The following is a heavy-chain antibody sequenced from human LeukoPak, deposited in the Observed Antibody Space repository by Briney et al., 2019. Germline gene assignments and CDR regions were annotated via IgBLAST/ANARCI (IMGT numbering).Heavy chain of an antibody. CDR3: ASQYYDILTGYYSPFDY. D-gene: IGHD3-9*01. CDR2: ISYDGSNK. V-gene: IGHV3-30-3*01. J-gene: IGHJ4*02. CDR1: GFTFSSYA. Sequence: RGSLRLSCAASGFTFSSYAMHWVRQAPGKGLEWVAVISYDGSNKYYADSVKGRFTISRDNSKNTLYLQMNSLRAKDTAVYYCASQYYDILTGYYSPFDYWGQGTLVTVSS.